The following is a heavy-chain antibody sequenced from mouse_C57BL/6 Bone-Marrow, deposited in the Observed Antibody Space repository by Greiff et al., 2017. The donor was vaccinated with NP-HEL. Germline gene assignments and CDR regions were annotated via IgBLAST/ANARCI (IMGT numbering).Heavy chain of an antibody. V-gene: IGHV14-4*01. CDR3: TTWEPGYPYYYAMDY. CDR1: GFNIKDDY. J-gene: IGHJ4*01. D-gene: IGHD3-2*02. CDR2: IDPENGDT. Sequence: EVQLQQSGAELVRPGASVKLSCTASGFNIKDDYMHWVKQRPEQGLEWIGWIDPENGDTEYASKFQGKATITADTSSNTAYLQLSSLTSEDTAVYYCTTWEPGYPYYYAMDYWGQGTSVTVSS.